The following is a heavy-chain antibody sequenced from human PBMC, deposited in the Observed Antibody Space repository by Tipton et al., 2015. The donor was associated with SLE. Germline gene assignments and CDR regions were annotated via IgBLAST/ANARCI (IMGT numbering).Heavy chain of an antibody. CDR3: ARTIGPLDY. CDR2: INHSGST. J-gene: IGHJ4*02. CDR1: GGSISSGGYY. V-gene: IGHV4-39*07. Sequence: TLSLTCTVSGGSISSGGYYWSWIRQPPGKGLEWIGEINHSGSTNYNPSLKSRVTISVDTSKNQFSLKLSSVTAADTAVYYCARTIGPLDYWGQGTLVTVSS. D-gene: IGHD3-16*01.